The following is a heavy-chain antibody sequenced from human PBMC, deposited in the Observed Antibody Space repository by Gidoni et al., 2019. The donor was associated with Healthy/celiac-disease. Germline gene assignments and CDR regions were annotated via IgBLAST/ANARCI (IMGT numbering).Heavy chain of an antibody. D-gene: IGHD3-22*01. CDR3: ARDSLGDYYDSSGYLNY. CDR2: ISSSSSTI. Sequence: EVQLVESGGGLVQPGGSLRLSCAASGFTFSSYSMNWVRQAPGKGLEWVSYISSSSSTIYYADSVKGRFTISRDNAKNSLYLQMNSLRAEDTAVYYCARDSLGDYYDSSGYLNYWGQGTLVTVSS. CDR1: GFTFSSYS. J-gene: IGHJ4*02. V-gene: IGHV3-48*04.